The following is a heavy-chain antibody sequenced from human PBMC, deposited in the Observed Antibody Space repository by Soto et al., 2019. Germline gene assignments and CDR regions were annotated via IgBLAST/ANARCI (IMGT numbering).Heavy chain of an antibody. V-gene: IGHV1-2*02. D-gene: IGHD3-10*01. CDR3: ARGGDTILAHLP. J-gene: IGHJ5*02. CDR2: INPNSGVT. CDR1: GYTFTGYF. Sequence: APVKVSCKASGYTFTGYFIHWVRQAPGEGLEWVGYINPNSGVTKYAPRFLGRVTITRDTSIRTAYMDLNNLRSDDTAVYFCARGGDTILAHLPWGPGTPVT.